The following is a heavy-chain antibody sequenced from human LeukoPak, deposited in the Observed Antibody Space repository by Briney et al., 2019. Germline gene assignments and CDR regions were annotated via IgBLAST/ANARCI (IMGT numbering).Heavy chain of an antibody. V-gene: IGHV3-7*01. Sequence: PGGSLRLSCAASGFTLSSYWMSWVRQAPGKGLEWVANIKQDGSEKYYVDSVKGRFTISRDNAKNSLYLQMNSLRAEDTAVYYCARENYYMDVWGKGTTVTVSS. CDR2: IKQDGSEK. CDR1: GFTLSSYW. J-gene: IGHJ6*03. CDR3: ARENYYMDV.